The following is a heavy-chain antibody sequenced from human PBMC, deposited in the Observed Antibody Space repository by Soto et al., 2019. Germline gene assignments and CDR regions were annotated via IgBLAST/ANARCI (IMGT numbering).Heavy chain of an antibody. CDR3: ARDLSSSSGTFDY. V-gene: IGHV1-2*02. J-gene: IGHJ4*02. D-gene: IGHD6-6*01. CDR2: INPNSGGT. Sequence: VASVKVSCKASGYTFTGYYMHWVRQAPGQGLEWMGWINPNSGGTNYAQKFQGRVTMTRDTSISTAYMELSRLRSDDTAVYYCARDLSSSSGTFDYWGQGTLVTAPQ. CDR1: GYTFTGYY.